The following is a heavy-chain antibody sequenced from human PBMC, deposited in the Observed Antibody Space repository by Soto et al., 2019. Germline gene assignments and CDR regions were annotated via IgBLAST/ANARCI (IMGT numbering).Heavy chain of an antibody. V-gene: IGHV1-69*12. CDR1: GGTFSSYA. Sequence: QVQLVQSGAEVKKPGSSVKVSCKASGGTFSSYAITWVRQAPGQGLEWMGGIIPMFGSPNYAQRFQGRVTIIAGESTSTAYMDLSSLRSEDTAVYCGIMYSSGWGGDVGYWGQGTLVIVSS. D-gene: IGHD6-19*01. CDR3: IMYSSGWGGDVGY. J-gene: IGHJ4*02. CDR2: IIPMFGSP.